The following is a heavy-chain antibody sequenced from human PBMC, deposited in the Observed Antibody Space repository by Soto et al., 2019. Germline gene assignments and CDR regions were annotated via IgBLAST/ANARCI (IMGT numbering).Heavy chain of an antibody. D-gene: IGHD6-19*01. V-gene: IGHV4-59*08. CDR2: MYYRGST. CDR3: ARAVFRYSSSTTSYYYGLDV. CDR1: GSSISSYY. Sequence: SETLSLTCTVSGSSISSYYWSWIRLPPGKGVEWIGYMYYRGSTNYNPSLKSRVTISVDTSKNQLSLKLNSVTAADTAVYYCARAVFRYSSSTTSYYYGLDVWGQGTTVTVSS. J-gene: IGHJ6*02.